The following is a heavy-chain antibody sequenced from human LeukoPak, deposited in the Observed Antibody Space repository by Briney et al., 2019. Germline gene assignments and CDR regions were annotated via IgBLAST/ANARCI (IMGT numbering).Heavy chain of an antibody. D-gene: IGHD6-19*01. J-gene: IGHJ4*02. V-gene: IGHV3-21*01. CDR2: IISSSGYI. CDR3: ARDHIAVAGPFDY. CDR1: GFSFSSFS. Sequence: GGSLRLSCAASGFSFSSFSMNWVRQAAGEGLGWVSSIISSSGYIYYADSVKGRFTISRDDAKNSLYLQMNSLRAEDTAVYYCARDHIAVAGPFDYWGQGTLVTVSS.